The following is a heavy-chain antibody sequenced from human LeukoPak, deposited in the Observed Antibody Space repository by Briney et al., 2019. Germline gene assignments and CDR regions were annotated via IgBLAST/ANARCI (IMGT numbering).Heavy chain of an antibody. D-gene: IGHD3-22*01. CDR2: ISAYNSNT. Sequence: ASVKVSCKASGYTFTSYGISWVRQAPGQGLEWMGWISAYNSNTKYSQEFQGRVTITRDTSASTAYMDLNSLRSEDMAVYYCAVGDYYYDTRFDYWGQGTLVTVSS. J-gene: IGHJ4*02. CDR3: AVGDYYYDTRFDY. V-gene: IGHV1-18*03. CDR1: GYTFTSYG.